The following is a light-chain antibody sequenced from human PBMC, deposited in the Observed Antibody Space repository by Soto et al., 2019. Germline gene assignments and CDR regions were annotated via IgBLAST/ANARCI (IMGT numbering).Light chain of an antibody. J-gene: IGKJ4*01. CDR3: QQYDNLPLT. Sequence: DIQLTQSPSSLSASVGDRVTITCRVSQGISSYLNWYQQKPGKAPKLLIYDASNLETGVPSRFSGSGSGTDFTFTISSLQPEDIATYYCQQYDNLPLTFGGGTKVDIK. CDR2: DAS. CDR1: QGISSY. V-gene: IGKV1-33*01.